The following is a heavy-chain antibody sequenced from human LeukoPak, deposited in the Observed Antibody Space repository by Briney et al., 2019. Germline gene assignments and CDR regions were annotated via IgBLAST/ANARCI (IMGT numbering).Heavy chain of an antibody. CDR1: GGSISSYY. D-gene: IGHD2-2*01. CDR3: ARHCSSTSCPSASYYYGLNV. J-gene: IGHJ6*02. CDR2: IYYSGST. Sequence: SETLSLTCTVSGGSISSYYWSWIRQPPGKGLEWIGYIYYSGSTKYNPSLKSRVTISVDTSQSQFSLKLSSVTAADTAVYYCARHCSSTSCPSASYYYGLNVWGQGTTVTVSS. V-gene: IGHV4-59*08.